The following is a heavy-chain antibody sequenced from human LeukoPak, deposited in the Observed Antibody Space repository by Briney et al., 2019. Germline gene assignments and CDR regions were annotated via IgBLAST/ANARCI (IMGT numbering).Heavy chain of an antibody. V-gene: IGHV3-7*01. CDR3: ARDRGDPTIY. CDR1: GFTFSSYW. Sequence: GGSLRLSCAASGFTFSSYWMSWVSQAPGKGLEWVANINQDRSEKYYVDSVKGGFTISRDNAKNSLYLQMSSLRAEDTAVYYCARDRGDPTIYWGQGTLVTVSS. J-gene: IGHJ4*02. CDR2: INQDRSEK. D-gene: IGHD2-21*01.